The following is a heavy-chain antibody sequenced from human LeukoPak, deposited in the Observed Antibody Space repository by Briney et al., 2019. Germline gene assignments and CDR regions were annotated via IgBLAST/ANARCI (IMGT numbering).Heavy chain of an antibody. CDR3: ARVWSATDAFDI. CDR2: IKKDGSEK. D-gene: IGHD3-3*01. CDR1: GFTFSSYW. Sequence: GGSLKLSCAASGFTFSSYWMSWVRQAPGKGLEWVANIKKDGSEKYYVDSVKGRFTTSRDNAKNSLYLQMNSLRAEDTAVYYCARVWSATDAFDIWGQGTMVTVSS. V-gene: IGHV3-7*01. J-gene: IGHJ3*02.